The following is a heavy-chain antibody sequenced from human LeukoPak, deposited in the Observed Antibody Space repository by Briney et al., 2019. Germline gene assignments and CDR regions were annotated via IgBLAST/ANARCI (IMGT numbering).Heavy chain of an antibody. CDR2: IWYDGSNK. Sequence: PRGSLRLSCAASGFTFSSYGMHWVRQAPGKGLEWVAVIWYDGSNKYYADSVKGRFTISRDNSKNTLYLQMNSLRAEDTAIYYCAKDRTVGASYWYFDLWGRGTLVTVSS. CDR1: GFTFSSYG. V-gene: IGHV3-33*06. CDR3: AKDRTVGASYWYFDL. D-gene: IGHD1-26*01. J-gene: IGHJ2*01.